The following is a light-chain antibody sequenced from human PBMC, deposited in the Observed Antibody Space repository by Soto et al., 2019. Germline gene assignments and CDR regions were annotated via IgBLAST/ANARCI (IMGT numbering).Light chain of an antibody. V-gene: IGKV3D-7*01. J-gene: IGKJ1*01. CDR1: QSVSSSY. CDR2: GAS. CDR3: QQYKSSST. Sequence: PGERVTLSCRASQSVSSSYLTWYQQKPGQAPRLLIYGASTRATSIPARFSGSGSGTDFTLTITSLQPDDFGVYYCQQYKSSSTFGQGTKVDIK.